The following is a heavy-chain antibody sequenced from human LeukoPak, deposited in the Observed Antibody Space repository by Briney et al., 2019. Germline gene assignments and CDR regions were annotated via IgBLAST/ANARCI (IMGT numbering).Heavy chain of an antibody. J-gene: IGHJ5*02. CDR2: INGDVSST. CDR3: AMGRGVAHGS. Sequence: GGSLRLSCAASGFTFSSYCMHWVRQAPGKGLLWVSRINGDVSSTSYADTVKGRFTISRDNAKNTLYMEMNSLRAEDTALYYGAMGRGVAHGSWGQGTLVTVSS. D-gene: IGHD3-10*01. V-gene: IGHV3-74*01. CDR1: GFTFSSYC.